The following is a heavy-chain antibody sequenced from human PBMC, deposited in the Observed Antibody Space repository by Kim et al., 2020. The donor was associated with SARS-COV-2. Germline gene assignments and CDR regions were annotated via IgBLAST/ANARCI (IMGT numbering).Heavy chain of an antibody. J-gene: IGHJ3*02. CDR3: ARDRDYVWGSYPDGAFDI. V-gene: IGHV1-18*04. CDR2: ISAYNGNT. CDR1: GYTFTSYG. Sequence: ASVKVSCKASGYTFTSYGISWVRQAPGQGLEWMGWISAYNGNTNYAQKLQGRVTMTTDTSTSTAYMELRSLRSDDTAVYYCARDRDYVWGSYPDGAFDIWGQGTMVTVSS. D-gene: IGHD3-16*02.